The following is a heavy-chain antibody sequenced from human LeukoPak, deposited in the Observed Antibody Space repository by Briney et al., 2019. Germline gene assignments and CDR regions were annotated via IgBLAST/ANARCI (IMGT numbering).Heavy chain of an antibody. V-gene: IGHV4-59*01. J-gene: IGHJ4*02. CDR3: ARWGHFDTSGYFVVDY. CDR1: DGSISSYY. CDR2: IHYSGST. D-gene: IGHD5-12*01. Sequence: SETLSLTCTISDGSISSYYWNWIRQSPGKGLEWIGHIHYSGSTHYNPSLQSRVSISIDTSKKHFSLNLRSVTAVDTAVYYCARWGHFDTSGYFVVDYWGQGTLVTASS.